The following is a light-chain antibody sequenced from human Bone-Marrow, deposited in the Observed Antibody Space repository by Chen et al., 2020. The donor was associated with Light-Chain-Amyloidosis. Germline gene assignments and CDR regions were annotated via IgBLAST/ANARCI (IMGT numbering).Light chain of an antibody. V-gene: IGLV3-25*03. CDR3: QSADSSGTYEVI. J-gene: IGLJ2*01. CDR1: DLPTKY. CDR2: RDT. Sequence: SYELTQPPSVSASPAQTARLTCSGDDLPTKYAYWYQQKPGQAPVLVIHRDTERPSGISERFSGSSSGTTATLTISGVQAEDEADYHCQSADSSGTYEVIFGGGTKLTVL.